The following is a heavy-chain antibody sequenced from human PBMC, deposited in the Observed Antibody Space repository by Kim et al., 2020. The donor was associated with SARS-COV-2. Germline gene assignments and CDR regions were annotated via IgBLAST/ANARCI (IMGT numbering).Heavy chain of an antibody. J-gene: IGHJ3*02. CDR3: AKDHYTVTTSFDM. V-gene: IGHV3-23*01. Sequence: YADSVKGRFTISKDISKDTLYLEMNSLRADDTAIYYCAKDHYTVTTSFDMWGPGTMVTVSS. D-gene: IGHD4-17*01.